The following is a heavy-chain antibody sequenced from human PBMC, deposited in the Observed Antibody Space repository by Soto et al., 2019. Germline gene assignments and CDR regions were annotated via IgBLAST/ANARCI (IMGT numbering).Heavy chain of an antibody. CDR1: GFTFSNSW. V-gene: IGHV3-74*01. Sequence: PGGSLRLSCAASGFTFSNSWMHWVRQVSGKGLEWVSRINADGTSTSYADYVKGGITISRDNAKNTLYLHVNSLRAEDTAVYYCVKVLARGVGVPRFYFDSWGQGALVTVSS. CDR2: INADGTST. D-gene: IGHD2-2*01. CDR3: VKVLARGVGVPRFYFDS. J-gene: IGHJ4*02.